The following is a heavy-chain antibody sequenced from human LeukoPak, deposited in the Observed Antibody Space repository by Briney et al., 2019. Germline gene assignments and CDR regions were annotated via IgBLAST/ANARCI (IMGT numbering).Heavy chain of an antibody. Sequence: GGSLRLPCAASGFTFSNYAMSWVRQAPGKGLEWVSAISGSGGSTYYADSVKGRFTVSRDSSKNTLYLQMNSLRAEDTAVYYCAKCPGYGSYRTYFEYWGQGTLVTVSS. V-gene: IGHV3-23*01. D-gene: IGHD6-19*01. CDR1: GFTFSNYA. CDR3: AKCPGYGSYRTYFEY. J-gene: IGHJ4*02. CDR2: ISGSGGST.